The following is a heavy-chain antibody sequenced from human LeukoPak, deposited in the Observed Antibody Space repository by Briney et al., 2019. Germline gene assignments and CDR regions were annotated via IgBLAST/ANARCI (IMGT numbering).Heavy chain of an antibody. CDR2: IYYSGST. J-gene: IGHJ4*02. CDR1: GVSISSYN. D-gene: IGHD1-26*01. CDR3: ARDSGSYWRGYYFDY. V-gene: IGHV4-59*01. Sequence: PSETLSLTCTVSGVSISSYNWSWIRQPPGKGLEWIGYIYYSGSTNYNPSLKSRVTISVDTSKNQFSLKLSSVTAADTAVYYCARDSGSYWRGYYFDYWGQGTLVTVSS.